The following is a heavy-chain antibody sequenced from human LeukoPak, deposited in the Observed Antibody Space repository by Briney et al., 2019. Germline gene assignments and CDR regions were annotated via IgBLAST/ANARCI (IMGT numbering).Heavy chain of an antibody. CDR2: IYTSGST. CDR1: GAPITSGTSS. Sequence: SEPLSLTCTVLGAPITSGTSSGPWFRPPPGKGREWIGRIYTSGSTNYNPSLKSRITISIDTSKNQFSLNLSSVTAADTAVYYCARDRPVVGHVGHDYWGQGTLVTVSS. D-gene: IGHD6-19*01. CDR3: ARDRPVVGHVGHDY. J-gene: IGHJ4*02. V-gene: IGHV4-61*02.